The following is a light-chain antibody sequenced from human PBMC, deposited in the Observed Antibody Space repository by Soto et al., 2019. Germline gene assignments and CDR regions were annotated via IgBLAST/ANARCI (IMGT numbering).Light chain of an antibody. CDR3: SSYTSNSTVV. CDR1: SSDVGGYNY. J-gene: IGLJ2*01. V-gene: IGLV2-14*01. Sequence: QSALTQPASVSGSPGQSITISCTGTSSDVGGYNYVSWYQQHPGKAPKLMIHDVSNRPSGVSNRFSGSKSGNTASLTISGLQAEDEADYYCSSYTSNSTVVFGGGTNVTVL. CDR2: DVS.